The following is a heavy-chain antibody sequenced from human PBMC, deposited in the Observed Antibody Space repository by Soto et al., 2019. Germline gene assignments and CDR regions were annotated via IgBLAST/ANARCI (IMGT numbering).Heavy chain of an antibody. CDR1: GYTFTSYD. Sequence: QVQLVQSGAEVKKPGASVKVSCKASGYTFTSYDINWVRQATGQGLKWMGWMNPNSGNTGYAQKFQGRVTMTRNTSISTAYMELSSLRSEDTAVYYCARGRRYSGSYYIDYWGQGTLVTVFS. CDR3: ARGRRYSGSYYIDY. D-gene: IGHD1-26*01. CDR2: MNPNSGNT. J-gene: IGHJ4*02. V-gene: IGHV1-8*01.